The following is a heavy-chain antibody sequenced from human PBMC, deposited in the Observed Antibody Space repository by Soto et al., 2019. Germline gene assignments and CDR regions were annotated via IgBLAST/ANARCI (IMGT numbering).Heavy chain of an antibody. D-gene: IGHD5-18*01. CDR1: GFSFSSFA. CDR3: ARENSVQAWLHHFDH. J-gene: IGHJ4*02. Sequence: GGSLRLSCEASGFSFSSFAMNWVRQAPGRGLEWVSYISDDGASIYYADSLKGRFTISRDNAKNSLSLQMNDLRAEDTAVYYCARENSVQAWLHHFDHWGLGTLVTVSS. CDR2: ISDDGASI. V-gene: IGHV3-48*03.